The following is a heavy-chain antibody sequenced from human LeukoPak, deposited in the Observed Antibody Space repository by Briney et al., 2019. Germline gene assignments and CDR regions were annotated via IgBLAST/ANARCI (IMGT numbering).Heavy chain of an antibody. Sequence: SVKVSCKASGGTFSSYAISWVRQAPGQGLEWMGRIIPILGIANYAQKFQGRVTITADKSTSTAYMELSSLRSEDTAVYYCARDGAPVPKYCSGGSCYKSDYWGQGTLVTVSP. CDR1: GGTFSSYA. J-gene: IGHJ4*02. CDR3: ARDGAPVPKYCSGGSCYKSDY. D-gene: IGHD2-15*01. CDR2: IIPILGIA. V-gene: IGHV1-69*04.